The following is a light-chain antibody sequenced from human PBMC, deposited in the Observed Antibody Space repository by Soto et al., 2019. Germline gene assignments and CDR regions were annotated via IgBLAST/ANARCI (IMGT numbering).Light chain of an antibody. CDR2: DAS. J-gene: IGKJ1*01. Sequence: EIVLTQSPATLALSPGERATVSCRSSPSVSSYLAWYQQKPGQAPRLLIYDASNRATGIPARFSGSGSGTDFTLTISSLEPEDFAVYYCQQRSNWPPWTFGQGTKVDIK. CDR3: QQRSNWPPWT. CDR1: PSVSSY. V-gene: IGKV3-11*01.